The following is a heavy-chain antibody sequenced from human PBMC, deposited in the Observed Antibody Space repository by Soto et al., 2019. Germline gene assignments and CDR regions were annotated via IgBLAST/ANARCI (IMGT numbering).Heavy chain of an antibody. D-gene: IGHD2-21*01. V-gene: IGHV1-18*01. Sequence: SVKVSCKASGYTFTSYGISWVRQAPGQGLEWMGWISAYNGNTNYAQKYQGRITMTRDTSASTAYMELSSLRSEDTAVYYCARGGEPIDYWGQGTLVTVSS. CDR1: GYTFTSYG. CDR3: ARGGEPIDY. CDR2: ISAYNGNT. J-gene: IGHJ4*02.